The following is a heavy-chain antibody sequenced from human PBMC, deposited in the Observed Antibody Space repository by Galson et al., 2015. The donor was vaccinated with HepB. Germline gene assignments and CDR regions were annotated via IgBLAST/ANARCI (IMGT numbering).Heavy chain of an antibody. CDR1: GFTFSSYG. D-gene: IGHD3-22*01. CDR3: ARVSNFYDSSGYHHPHYYNGIDV. Sequence: SLRLSCAASGFTFSSYGMHWVRQAPGKGLEWVALIRYDGSKYVDSVKGRFTISRDNSKNTLYLQMNRLRVEDTAIYHCARVSNFYDSSGYHHPHYYNGIDVWGQGTTVTVSS. CDR2: IRYDGS. V-gene: IGHV3-33*08. J-gene: IGHJ6*02.